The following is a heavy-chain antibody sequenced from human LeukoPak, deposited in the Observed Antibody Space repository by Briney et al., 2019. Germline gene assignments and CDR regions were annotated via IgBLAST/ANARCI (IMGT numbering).Heavy chain of an antibody. CDR3: AKDAVFSGWYEYFDY. CDR2: IGGSGGST. V-gene: IGHV3-23*01. Sequence: GGSLRLSCAASGFTFSSYSMSWIRQAPGKGLEWVSAIGGSGGSTYYADSVKGRFAISRDNSKNSLYRHMNSLSAEDTAVYYWAKDAVFSGWYEYFDYGGQGTLVTVSS. CDR1: GFTFSSYS. D-gene: IGHD6-19*01. J-gene: IGHJ4*02.